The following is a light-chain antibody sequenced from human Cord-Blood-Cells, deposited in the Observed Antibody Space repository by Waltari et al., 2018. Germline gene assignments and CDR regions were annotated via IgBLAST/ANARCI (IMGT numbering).Light chain of an antibody. J-gene: IGKJ4*01. V-gene: IGKV3-11*01. CDR3: QQRSNWPT. CDR1: QSVSSY. Sequence: EIVLTQSPATLSLSPGERATLSCRASQSVSSYLAWYQQKPGQAPRLRIYDASNRATGIPARFSGSGSVTDFTLTISSLEPEDVAVYYCQQRSNWPTFGGGTKVEIK. CDR2: DAS.